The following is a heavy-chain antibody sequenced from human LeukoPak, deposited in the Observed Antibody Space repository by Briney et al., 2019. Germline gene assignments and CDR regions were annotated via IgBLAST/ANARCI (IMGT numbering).Heavy chain of an antibody. CDR1: GVTFSSYG. CDR3: TTKVIRGNSGDDYDD. J-gene: IGHJ4*02. Sequence: GGSLRLSCAASGVTFSSYGMHWVRQAPGKGLEWGALISSDGNDKLYGDSVKGRFTISGDDSKSTLYLQMNSLRAEDTAVYYCTTKVIRGNSGDDYDDWGQGTLVTVSS. D-gene: IGHD5-12*01. V-gene: IGHV3-30*03. CDR2: ISSDGNDK.